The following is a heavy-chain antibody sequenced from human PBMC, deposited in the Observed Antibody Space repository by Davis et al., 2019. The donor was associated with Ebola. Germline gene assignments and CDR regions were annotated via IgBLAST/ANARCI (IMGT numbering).Heavy chain of an antibody. CDR1: GGSTSSSSYY. J-gene: IGHJ5*02. Sequence: MPSETLSLTCTVSGGSTSSSSYYWGWIRQPPGKGLEWIGSIYYSGSTYYNPSLKSRVTISVDTSKNQFSLKLSSVTAADTAVYYCVRAVGATVWFDPWGQGTLVTVSS. CDR2: IYYSGST. V-gene: IGHV4-39*01. CDR3: VRAVGATVWFDP. D-gene: IGHD1-26*01.